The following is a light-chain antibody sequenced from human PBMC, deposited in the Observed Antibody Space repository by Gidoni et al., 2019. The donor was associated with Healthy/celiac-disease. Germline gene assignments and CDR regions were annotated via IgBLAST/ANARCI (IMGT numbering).Light chain of an antibody. CDR1: QSVSGSD. Sequence: ESVLTQSPGTLSLSPGERATLSCRASQSVSGSDLTGYQQKPGQAPRHLIYGPSSRATGIPARCSGIVSGTDFTFTISRLEPEDFAVYYCQKYGSSPRTFGQGTQVEIK. J-gene: IGKJ1*01. CDR3: QKYGSSPRT. V-gene: IGKV3-20*01. CDR2: GPS.